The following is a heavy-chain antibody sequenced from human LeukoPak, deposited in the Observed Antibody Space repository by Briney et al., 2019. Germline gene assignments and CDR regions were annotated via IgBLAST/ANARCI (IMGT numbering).Heavy chain of an antibody. CDR1: GGSISSYY. CDR2: IYYSGST. Sequence: SETLSLTCTVSGGSISSYYWSWIRQPPGKGLEWIGYIYYSGSTNYNPSLKSRVTISVDTSKDQFSLKLSSVTAADTAVYYCARGSDIVVVPAATYYYYGMDVWGQGTTVTVSS. J-gene: IGHJ6*02. V-gene: IGHV4-59*01. CDR3: ARGSDIVVVPAATYYYYGMDV. D-gene: IGHD2-2*01.